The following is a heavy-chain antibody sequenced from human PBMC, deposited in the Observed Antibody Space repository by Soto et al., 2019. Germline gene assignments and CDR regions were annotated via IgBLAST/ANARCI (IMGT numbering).Heavy chain of an antibody. CDR3: ARDDLARTGVVVAGLFGPFAY. Sequence: GGSLRLSCAASGFTFSSYAMSWVRQAPGKGLEWVSAISGSGGSTYYADSVKGRFTISRDNSKNTLYLQMNSLRAEDTAVYYCARDDLARTGVVVAGLFGPFAYWGQGTLVTVSS. CDR2: ISGSGGST. CDR1: GFTFSSYA. V-gene: IGHV3-23*01. D-gene: IGHD2-15*01. J-gene: IGHJ4*02.